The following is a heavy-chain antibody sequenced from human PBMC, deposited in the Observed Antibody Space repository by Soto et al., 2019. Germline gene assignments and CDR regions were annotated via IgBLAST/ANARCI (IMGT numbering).Heavy chain of an antibody. CDR3: ARDNSGYFWSGYSHYYFDY. CDR1: GYTLTSYG. D-gene: IGHD3-3*01. CDR2: ISAYSGKT. J-gene: IGHJ4*02. Sequence: QGQVVQSGAEVKKPGASVKVSCKTSGYTLTSYGISWVRQAPGQGLEWMGWISAYSGKTNYAQKFQGRLTMTTDTSTSTAYMELRSLRSDDTALYYCARDNSGYFWSGYSHYYFDYWGQGTLVTVSS. V-gene: IGHV1-18*01.